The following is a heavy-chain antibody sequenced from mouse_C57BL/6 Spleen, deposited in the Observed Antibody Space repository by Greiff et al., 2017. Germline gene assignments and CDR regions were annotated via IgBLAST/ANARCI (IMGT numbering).Heavy chain of an antibody. CDR1: GYTFTSYT. CDR2: INPSSGYT. J-gene: IGHJ3*01. Sequence: VMLVESGAELARPGASVKMSCKASGYTFTSYTMHWVKQRPGQGLEWIGYINPSSGYTKYNQKFKDKATLTADKSSSTAYMQLSSLTSEDSAVYYCAREELGRFAYWGQGTLVTVSA. D-gene: IGHD4-1*01. V-gene: IGHV1-4*01. CDR3: AREELGRFAY.